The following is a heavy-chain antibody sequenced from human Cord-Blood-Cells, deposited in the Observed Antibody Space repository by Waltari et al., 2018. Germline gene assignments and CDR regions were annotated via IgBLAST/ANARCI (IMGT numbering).Heavy chain of an antibody. Sequence: QVQLQESGPGLVKPSETLSLTCTVSGYSISSGYYWGWIRQPPGKGLEWIGSIYHSGSTHDTPSLKSRVTISVDTSKNQFSLKLSSVTAADTAVYYCARSFCSSTSCLNWFDPWGQGTLVTVSS. J-gene: IGHJ5*02. D-gene: IGHD2-2*01. CDR2: IYHSGST. CDR1: GYSISSGYY. CDR3: ARSFCSSTSCLNWFDP. V-gene: IGHV4-38-2*02.